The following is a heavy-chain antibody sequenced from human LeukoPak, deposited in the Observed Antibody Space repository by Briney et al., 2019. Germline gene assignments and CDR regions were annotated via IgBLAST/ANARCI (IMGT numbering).Heavy chain of an antibody. CDR3: AKSPVLLWFGELSGNLDYFDY. CDR2: ISYDGSNK. V-gene: IGHV3-30*18. Sequence: GGSLRLSCAASGFTFSSYGMHWVRQAPGKGLEWVAVISYDGSNKYYADSVKGRFTISRDNSKNTLYLQMNSLRAEDTAVYYCAKSPVLLWFGELSGNLDYFDYWGQGTLVTVSS. J-gene: IGHJ4*02. D-gene: IGHD3-10*01. CDR1: GFTFSSYG.